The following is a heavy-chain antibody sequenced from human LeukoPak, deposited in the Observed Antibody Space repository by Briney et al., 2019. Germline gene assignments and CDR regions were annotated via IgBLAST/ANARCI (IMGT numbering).Heavy chain of an antibody. V-gene: IGHV5-51*01. CDR2: IYPGDSDP. CDR1: GYSFTNFW. Sequence: GESLKISCKGSGYSFTNFWIGWVRQMPGKDLEWMGIIYPGDSDPGYSPSFQGQVTISADKSINTAYLQWSSLKASDTAMYYCARLRDGYCSSITCYGYFDYWGQGSLVTVSS. J-gene: IGHJ4*02. D-gene: IGHD2-2*03. CDR3: ARLRDGYCSSITCYGYFDY.